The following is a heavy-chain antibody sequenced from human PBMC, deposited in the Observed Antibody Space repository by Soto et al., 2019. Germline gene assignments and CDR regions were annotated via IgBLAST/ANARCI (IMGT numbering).Heavy chain of an antibody. CDR1: GFTFSDYY. CDR2: ISTSATI. D-gene: IGHD4-4*01. CDR3: ARGRRGYNSNYRGNWFDP. J-gene: IGHJ5*02. V-gene: IGHV3-11*01. Sequence: GGSLRLSCAASGFTFSDYYMNWIRQAPGKGLEWVSYISTSATIYYADSVKGRFTISRDNAKNSLYLQMNSLRPEDTAIYYCARGRRGYNSNYRGNWFDPWGQGTLVTVSS.